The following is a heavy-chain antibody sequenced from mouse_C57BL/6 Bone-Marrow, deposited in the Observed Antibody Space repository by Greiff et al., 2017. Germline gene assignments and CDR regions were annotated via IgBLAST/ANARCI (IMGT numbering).Heavy chain of an antibody. CDR3: ARDATVVAPYAMDY. CDR1: GYTFTSYW. Sequence: QVQLQQPGAELVMPGASVKLSCKASGYTFTSYWMHWVKQRPGQGLEWIGEIDPSDSYTNYNQKFKGKSTLTVDKSSSTAYMPLSSLTSEDAAVYYCARDATVVAPYAMDYWGQGTSVTVSS. CDR2: IDPSDSYT. J-gene: IGHJ4*01. D-gene: IGHD1-1*01. V-gene: IGHV1-69*01.